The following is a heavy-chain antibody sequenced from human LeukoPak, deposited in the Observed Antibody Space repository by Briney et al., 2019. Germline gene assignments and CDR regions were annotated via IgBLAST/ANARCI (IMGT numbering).Heavy chain of an antibody. Sequence: SETLSLTCTVSGASISSRDDYWGWIRQAPGKGLEWIGSIYSSGTTYYNPSLKSRLSISVDTSKNQFSLELSSVTAADTAVYYCARGIVGRTGSHSWGQGSLVTVSS. CDR3: ARGIVGRTGSHS. V-gene: IGHV4-39*01. J-gene: IGHJ4*02. CDR1: GASISSRDDY. D-gene: IGHD1-26*01. CDR2: IYSSGTT.